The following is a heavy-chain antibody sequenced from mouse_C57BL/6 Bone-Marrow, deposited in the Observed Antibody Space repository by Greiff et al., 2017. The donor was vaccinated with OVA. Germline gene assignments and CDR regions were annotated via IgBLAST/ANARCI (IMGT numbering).Heavy chain of an antibody. J-gene: IGHJ3*01. CDR2: IFPGSGST. CDR3: ARGAWFAY. V-gene: IGHV1-75*01. CDR1: GYTFTDYY. Sequence: VQLKESGPELVKPGASVKISCKASGYTFTDYYINWVKQRPGQGLEWIGWIFPGSGSTYYNEKFKGKATLTVDKSSSTAYMLLRSLTSEDSAVCFGARGAWFAYWGQGTLVTVSA.